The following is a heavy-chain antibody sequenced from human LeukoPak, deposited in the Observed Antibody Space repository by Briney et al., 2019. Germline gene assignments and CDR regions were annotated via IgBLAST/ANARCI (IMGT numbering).Heavy chain of an antibody. CDR2: MNPISGNT. CDR3: ARKVTAIQNWFDP. CDR1: GYTFTSYD. V-gene: IGHV1-8*01. Sequence: GASVKVSCKASGYTFTSYDINWVRQATGQGLEWMGWMNPISGNTGYAQKFQGRVTMTRNTSISTAYMELSSLRSEDTAVYYCARKVTAIQNWFDPWGQGTLVTVSS. D-gene: IGHD2-21*02. J-gene: IGHJ5*02.